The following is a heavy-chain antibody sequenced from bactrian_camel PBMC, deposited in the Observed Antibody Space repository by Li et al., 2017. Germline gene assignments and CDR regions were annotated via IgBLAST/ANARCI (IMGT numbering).Heavy chain of an antibody. D-gene: IGHD1*01. J-gene: IGHJ4*01. CDR2: IYPDSTVT. Sequence: HVQLVESGGGLVQPGGSLRLSCATSGFTFSTYYMSCVRQVPGKGLEWLSSIYPDSTVTYTKDSVKGRFTISRDNAKNTVYLQMNSLKSEDTALYYCATNDAEWSWQYNYWGQGTQVTVS. CDR3: ATNDAEWSWQYNY. V-gene: IGHV3-2*01. CDR1: GFTFSTYY.